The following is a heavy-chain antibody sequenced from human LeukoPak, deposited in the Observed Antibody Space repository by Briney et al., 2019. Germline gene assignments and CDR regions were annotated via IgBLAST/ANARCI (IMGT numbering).Heavy chain of an antibody. D-gene: IGHD3-9*01. Sequence: GASVKVSCKASGYTFTGYYMHWVRQAPGQGLEWMGWINPNSGGTNYAQKFQGRVTMARDTSISTAYMELSRLRSDDTAVYYCARFSSGIEILTGYNDYWGQGTLVTVSS. CDR2: INPNSGGT. J-gene: IGHJ4*02. V-gene: IGHV1-2*02. CDR3: ARFSSGIEILTGYNDY. CDR1: GYTFTGYY.